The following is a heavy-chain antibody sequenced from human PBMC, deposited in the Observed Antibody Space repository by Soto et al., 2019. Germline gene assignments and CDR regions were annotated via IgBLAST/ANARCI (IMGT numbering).Heavy chain of an antibody. CDR1: GGTFSSYA. CDR2: IIPIFGTA. Sequence: QVQLVQSGAEVKKPGSSVKVSCKASGGTFSSYAISWVRQAPGQGLEWMGGIIPIFGTANYAQKFQGRVTITAAEATSTAYLELSSLRSEETAVYYGARDRQGVTMVRGVIPNSPLYYYGMDVWGQGTTVTVSS. J-gene: IGHJ6*02. D-gene: IGHD3-10*01. CDR3: ARDRQGVTMVRGVIPNSPLYYYGMDV. V-gene: IGHV1-69*12.